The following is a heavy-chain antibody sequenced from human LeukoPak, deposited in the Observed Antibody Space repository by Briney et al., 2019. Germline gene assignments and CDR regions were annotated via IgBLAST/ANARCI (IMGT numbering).Heavy chain of an antibody. J-gene: IGHJ4*02. CDR2: IYYSGNT. Sequence: PSETLSLTCTVSGDSISTSNSYWGWIRQPPGKGLEWIGSIYYSGNTYYNASLKSRVTISVDTSKNQFSLNLSSVTAADTAVYYCATPKGSSGWYWGFDYWGQGTLVTVSS. V-gene: IGHV4-39*07. CDR1: GDSISTSNSY. D-gene: IGHD6-19*01. CDR3: ATPKGSSGWYWGFDY.